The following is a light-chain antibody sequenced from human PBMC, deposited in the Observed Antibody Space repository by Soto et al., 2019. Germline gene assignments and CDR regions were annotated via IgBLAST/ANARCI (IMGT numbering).Light chain of an antibody. V-gene: IGKV1-12*01. CDR2: TAS. Sequence: DIQMTQSPSSVSASVGARVTITCRTSQGISSRLAWYQQKPGKAPKLLIYTASSLQSGVPSRFSASGSGTDFTLTISSRQAEDFATYCCQRANTFPLTFGGGTKVEIK. CDR3: QRANTFPLT. CDR1: QGISSR. J-gene: IGKJ4*01.